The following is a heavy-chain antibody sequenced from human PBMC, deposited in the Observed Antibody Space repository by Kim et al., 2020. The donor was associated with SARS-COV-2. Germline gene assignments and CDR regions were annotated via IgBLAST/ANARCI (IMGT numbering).Heavy chain of an antibody. CDR2: ST. CDR3: ARVTMIAFDY. J-gene: IGHJ4*02. Sequence: STSYAQKFQGRVTMTRDTSTSTVYMELSSLRSEDTAVYYCARVTMIAFDYWGQGTLVTVSS. D-gene: IGHD3-22*01. V-gene: IGHV1-46*01.